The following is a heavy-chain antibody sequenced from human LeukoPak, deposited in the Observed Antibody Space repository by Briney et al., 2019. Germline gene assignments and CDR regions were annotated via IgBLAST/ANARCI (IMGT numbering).Heavy chain of an antibody. CDR1: GYSFTNYW. CDR2: IYPGDSDT. D-gene: IGHD6-13*01. Sequence: GESLKISCKGSGYSFTNYWIGWVRQMPGKGLEWMGIIYPGDSDTRYSPSFQGQVTISADKSMSTAYLQWSSLKASDTAMYYCARIATAGKVNYYYYNMDVWGKGTTVTISS. V-gene: IGHV5-51*01. J-gene: IGHJ6*03. CDR3: ARIATAGKVNYYYYNMDV.